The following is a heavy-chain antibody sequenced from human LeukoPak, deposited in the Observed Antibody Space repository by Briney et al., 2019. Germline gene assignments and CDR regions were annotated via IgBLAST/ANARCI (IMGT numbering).Heavy chain of an antibody. D-gene: IGHD1-1*01. J-gene: IGHJ6*03. Sequence: GESLKISCKGSGYSFTSYWIGWVRQMPGKGLEWMGIIYPGDSDTRYSPSFQGQVTISADKSISTAYLQWSSLKASDTAMYYCARLGYPGYYYYYYMDVWGIGTTATVSS. CDR2: IYPGDSDT. CDR1: GYSFTSYW. CDR3: ARLGYPGYYYYYYMDV. V-gene: IGHV5-51*01.